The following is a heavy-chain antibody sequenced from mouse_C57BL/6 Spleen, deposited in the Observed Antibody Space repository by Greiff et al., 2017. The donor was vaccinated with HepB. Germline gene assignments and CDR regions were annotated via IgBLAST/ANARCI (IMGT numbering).Heavy chain of an antibody. CDR1: GFTFSSYA. CDR3: AREGSYYDGSSYVAMDY. V-gene: IGHV5-4*01. Sequence: EVQVVESGGGLVKPGGSLKLSCAASGFTFSSYAMSWVRQTPEKRLEWVATISDGGSYTYYTDNVKGRFTISRDNAKNNLYLQMSHLKSEDTAMYYCAREGSYYDGSSYVAMDYWGQGTSVTVSS. J-gene: IGHJ4*01. D-gene: IGHD1-1*01. CDR2: ISDGGSYT.